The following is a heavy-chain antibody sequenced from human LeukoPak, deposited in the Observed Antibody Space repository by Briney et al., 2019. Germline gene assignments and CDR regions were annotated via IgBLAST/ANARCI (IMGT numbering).Heavy chain of an antibody. CDR2: INPNSGGT. Sequence: ASVKVSCKASGYTFTGYYMHWVRQAPGQGLEWMGWINPNSGGTNYAQNFQGRVTMTRDTSISTAYMELRRLRSDDTAVYYCATARNYYGSGSAFDYWGQGALVTVSS. J-gene: IGHJ4*02. D-gene: IGHD3-10*01. V-gene: IGHV1-2*02. CDR3: ATARNYYGSGSAFDY. CDR1: GYTFTGYY.